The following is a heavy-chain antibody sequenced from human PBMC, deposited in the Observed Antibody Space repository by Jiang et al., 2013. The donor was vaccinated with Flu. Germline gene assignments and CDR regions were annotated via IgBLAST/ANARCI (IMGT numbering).Heavy chain of an antibody. CDR3: AHRRYASSSSAYFDY. CDR2: IFWDDDN. D-gene: IGHD6-6*01. V-gene: IGHV2-5*02. J-gene: IGHJ4*02. CDR1: GFSLSTSGVG. Sequence: KPTQTLTLTCTFSGFSLSTSGVGVGWIRQPPGKALEWLALIFWDDDNRYRPSLRSRLTITKDTSKNQVVLTMTNMDPVDTGTYYCAHRRYASSSSAYFDYWGQGTPVTVSS.